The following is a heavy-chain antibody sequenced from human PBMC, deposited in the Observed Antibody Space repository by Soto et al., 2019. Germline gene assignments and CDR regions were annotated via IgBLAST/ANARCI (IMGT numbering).Heavy chain of an antibody. Sequence: QLQLQESGPGLVKPSETLSLTCTVSGGSISSSSYYWGWIRQPPGKGLEWIGSIYSSGSTYYNPSLKSRVTISVDTSKNQFSLKLSSVTAADTAVYYCAGNSGYDEDAFDIWGQGTMVTVSS. CDR1: GGSISSSSYY. D-gene: IGHD5-12*01. J-gene: IGHJ3*02. CDR2: IYSSGST. CDR3: AGNSGYDEDAFDI. V-gene: IGHV4-39*01.